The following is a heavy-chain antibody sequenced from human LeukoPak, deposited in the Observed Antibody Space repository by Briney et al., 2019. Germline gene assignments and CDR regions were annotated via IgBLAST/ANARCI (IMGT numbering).Heavy chain of an antibody. CDR1: GGSISSYY. CDR3: ARHGGIGSFDY. D-gene: IGHD2-21*01. CDR2: IYFSGNT. J-gene: IGHJ4*02. Sequence: PSETLSLTCTVSGGSISSYYWSWIRQPPGKGLEWIGYIYFSGNTNYNPSLKSRVTMSVDTSKNQFSLKLRSVTAADTAVYYCARHGGIGSFDYWGQGTLVTVSS. V-gene: IGHV4-59*08.